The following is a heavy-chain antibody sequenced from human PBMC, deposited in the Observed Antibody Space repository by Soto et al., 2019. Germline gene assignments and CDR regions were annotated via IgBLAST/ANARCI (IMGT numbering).Heavy chain of an antibody. Sequence: QVQLQESGPGLVKPSETLSLTCTVSGGSISGGVHSWSWIRQPQGKGLEWIGPIFDSGRTYYNPSLKSTLTISVDTSENQFSLRLSSVTAADTAVYYCAREIMPLTNDCYFDLWGRGTLVTFSS. CDR1: GGSISGGVHS. J-gene: IGHJ2*01. CDR3: AREIMPLTNDCYFDL. CDR2: IFDSGRT. V-gene: IGHV4-30-4*01. D-gene: IGHD2-8*01.